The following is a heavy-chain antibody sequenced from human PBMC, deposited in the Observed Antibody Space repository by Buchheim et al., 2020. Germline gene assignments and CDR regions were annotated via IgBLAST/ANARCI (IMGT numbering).Heavy chain of an antibody. V-gene: IGHV3-48*03. J-gene: IGHJ6*02. Sequence: EVQLVESGGDLVQPGGSLRLSCAASGFTFSSYEMNWVRQAPGKGLEWVSYISSSGSTIYYADSVKGRFTISRDNAEKSLFLQMNSLRAEDTAVYYCARDKKTPHCGGDCYSAMDVWGQGTT. D-gene: IGHD2-21*02. CDR2: ISSSGSTI. CDR1: GFTFSSYE. CDR3: ARDKKTPHCGGDCYSAMDV.